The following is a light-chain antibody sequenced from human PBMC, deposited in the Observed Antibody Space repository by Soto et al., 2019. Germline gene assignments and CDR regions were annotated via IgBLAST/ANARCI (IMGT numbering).Light chain of an antibody. CDR1: QSVRTY. J-gene: IGKJ1*01. CDR3: QQHNNWPPWA. CDR2: DSS. V-gene: IGKV3-11*01. Sequence: EIVLTQSPATLSLSPGERATLSCRASQSVRTYLAWYQQKPGQGPRLLIYDSSTRATGVPARFSGSGSGTEFTLTISSLESEDFAVYYCQQHNNWPPWAFGQGTKVE.